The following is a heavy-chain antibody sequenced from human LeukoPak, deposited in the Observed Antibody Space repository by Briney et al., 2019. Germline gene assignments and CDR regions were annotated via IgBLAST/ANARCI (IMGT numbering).Heavy chain of an antibody. V-gene: IGHV4-59*01. D-gene: IGHD1-1*01. CDR1: GGSISSYS. CDR2: MYYSGST. CDR3: ARVQLGGYYYYMDV. Sequence: SETLSLTCTVSGGSISSYSWSWIRQPPGKGLEWIGYMYYSGSTNYNPSLRSRVTISVDTSKNQFSLKLSSVTAADTAVYYCARVQLGGYYYYMDVWGKGTTVTISS. J-gene: IGHJ6*03.